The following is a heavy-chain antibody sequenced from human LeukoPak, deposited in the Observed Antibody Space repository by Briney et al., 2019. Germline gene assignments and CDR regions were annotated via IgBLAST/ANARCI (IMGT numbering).Heavy chain of an antibody. D-gene: IGHD2-15*01. J-gene: IGHJ4*02. Sequence: GGSLRLSCAASGFSLSSFGISWVRQAPGKGLEWVSTVGGGGGITYYADSVKGRLTISRDNSNNTLYLQMNNLRAEDTAVYYCAKPHTPYCSGGTCYLFDYWGQGTLVTVSS. CDR1: GFSLSSFG. CDR2: VGGGGGIT. V-gene: IGHV3-23*01. CDR3: AKPHTPYCSGGTCYLFDY.